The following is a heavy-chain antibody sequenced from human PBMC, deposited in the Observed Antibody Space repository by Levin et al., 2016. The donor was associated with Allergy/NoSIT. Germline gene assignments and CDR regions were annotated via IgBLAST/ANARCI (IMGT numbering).Heavy chain of an antibody. V-gene: IGHV4-59*01. CDR1: GGSISSYY. Sequence: SETLSLTCTVSGGSISSYYWSWIRQPPGKGLEWIGYIYYSGSTNYNPSLKSRVTISVDTSKNQFSLKLSSVTAADTAVYYCARGGRRSDRFDYWGQGTLVTVSS. J-gene: IGHJ4*02. CDR2: IYYSGST. CDR3: ARGGRRSDRFDY.